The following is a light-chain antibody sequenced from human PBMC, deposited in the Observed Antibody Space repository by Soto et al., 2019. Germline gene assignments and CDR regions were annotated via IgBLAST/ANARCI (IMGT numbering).Light chain of an antibody. J-gene: IGKJ1*01. CDR2: KVS. CDR1: QSLVYSDGNTY. CDR3: MQGTYWPRP. Sequence: DVVMTQSPLSLPVTLGQPASISCRSSQSLVYSDGNTYLDWFQQRPGQSPRRLIYKVSTRDSGVPDRFSGSGSGTDFTLKISRVEAEDVGIYYCMQGTYWPRPFGQGTKVEIK. V-gene: IGKV2-30*01.